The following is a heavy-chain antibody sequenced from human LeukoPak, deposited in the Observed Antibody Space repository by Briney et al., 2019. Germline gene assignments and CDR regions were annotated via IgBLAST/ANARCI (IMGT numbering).Heavy chain of an antibody. Sequence: GGSLRLSCAASGFTFSSYGMHWVRQAPGKGLEWVAVISYDGSNKYYADSVKGRFTISRDNSKNTLYLQMNSLRAEDTAVYYCAKDRRGYSGYVIDDYWGQGTLVTVSS. CDR1: GFTFSSYG. V-gene: IGHV3-30*18. CDR3: AKDRRGYSGYVIDDY. CDR2: ISYDGSNK. D-gene: IGHD5-12*01. J-gene: IGHJ4*02.